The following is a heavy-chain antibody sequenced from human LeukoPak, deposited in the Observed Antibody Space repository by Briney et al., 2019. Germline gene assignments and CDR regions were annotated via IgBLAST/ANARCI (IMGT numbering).Heavy chain of an antibody. V-gene: IGHV2-5*01. J-gene: IGHJ3*02. D-gene: IGHD3-22*01. CDR3: ARRLHYYYGSSGAHLDAFDI. CDR2: IYWNDDR. CDR1: GFSLSTSGMG. Sequence: SGPTPVNPTQTLTLTSTFSGFSLSTSGMGGGWIRQPPGKAVELLALIYWNDDRRYSPALTVTLPITNDTSKNQVVLTMTIMDPVDTATYYCARRLHYYYGSSGAHLDAFDIWGQGTMVTVSS.